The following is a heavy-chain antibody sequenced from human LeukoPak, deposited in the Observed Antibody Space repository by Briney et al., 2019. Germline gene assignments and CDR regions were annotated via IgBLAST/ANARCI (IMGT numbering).Heavy chain of an antibody. J-gene: IGHJ3*02. CDR3: AKYEGLYNSSGYYWGDAFDI. CDR2: INWNGGST. CDR1: GFTFDDYG. Sequence: GGSLRLSCAASGFTFDDYGMSWVRQAPGKGLEWVSGINWNGGSTGYADSVKGRFTISRDNAKNSLYLQMNSLRAEDTALYYCAKYEGLYNSSGYYWGDAFDIWGQGTMVTVSS. D-gene: IGHD3-22*01. V-gene: IGHV3-20*04.